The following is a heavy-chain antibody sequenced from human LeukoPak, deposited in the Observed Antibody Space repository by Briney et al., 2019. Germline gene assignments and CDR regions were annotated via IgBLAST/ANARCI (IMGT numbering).Heavy chain of an antibody. CDR1: GGSISSYY. CDR3: ARDGSHYYDSSGVDY. D-gene: IGHD3-22*01. CDR2: IYYSGST. J-gene: IGHJ4*02. V-gene: IGHV4-39*07. Sequence: PSETLSLTCTVSGGSISSYYWGWIRQPPGKGLEWIGSIYYSGSTYYNPSLKSRVTISVDTSKNQFSLKLSSVTAADTAVYYCARDGSHYYDSSGVDYWGQGTLVTVSS.